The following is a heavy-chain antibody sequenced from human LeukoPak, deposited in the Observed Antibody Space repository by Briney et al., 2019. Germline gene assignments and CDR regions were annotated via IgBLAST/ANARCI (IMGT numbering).Heavy chain of an antibody. Sequence: ASVKVSCKASGGTFSSYAISWVRQAPGQGLEWMGRIIPILGIANYAQKFQGRVTITADKSTSTAYMELSSLRSEDTAVYYCATIDDSYGLDYWGQGTLVTVSS. CDR2: IIPILGIA. CDR1: GGTFSSYA. V-gene: IGHV1-69*04. CDR3: ATIDDSYGLDY. J-gene: IGHJ4*02. D-gene: IGHD3-22*01.